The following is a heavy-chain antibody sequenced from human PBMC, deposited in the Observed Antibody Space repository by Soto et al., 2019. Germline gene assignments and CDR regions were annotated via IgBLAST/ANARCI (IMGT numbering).Heavy chain of an antibody. CDR2: IYYSGST. J-gene: IGHJ3*02. Sequence: SETLSLTCTVSGGSISGGDYYWSWIRQTPGKGLEWIGYIYYSGSTYYNPSLKSRVTISVDTSKNQFSLKLSSVTAADTAVYYCARGPTRPYYYDSSGYGAFDIWGQGTMVTVSS. D-gene: IGHD3-22*01. CDR3: ARGPTRPYYYDSSGYGAFDI. V-gene: IGHV4-30-4*01. CDR1: GGSISGGDYY.